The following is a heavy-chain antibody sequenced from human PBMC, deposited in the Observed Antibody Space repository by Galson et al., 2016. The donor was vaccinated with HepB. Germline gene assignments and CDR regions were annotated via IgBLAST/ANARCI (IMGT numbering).Heavy chain of an antibody. CDR2: IYSGGER. V-gene: IGHV3-53*01. CDR3: GRNVPFN. J-gene: IGHJ4*02. CDR1: GFTVTNNY. Sequence: SLRLSCAASGFTVTNNYIIWVRQAPGKGLEWVSLIYSGGERRYADSAKGRFTISRDNSKNTVYLQMNSLRVEDTAMYYCGRNVPFNWGQGTLVTVSS.